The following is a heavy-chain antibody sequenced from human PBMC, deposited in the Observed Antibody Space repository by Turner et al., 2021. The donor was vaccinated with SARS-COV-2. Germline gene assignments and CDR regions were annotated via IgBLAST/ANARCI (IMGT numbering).Heavy chain of an antibody. Sequence: QVQLQQWGAGLLKPSETLSVTCAVSGTSVSAFYWSWIRQPPGKGLEWIGDVNHRGATNYNPSLNGRVSISVDMSKNQFSLRLTSVAAADTAVYYCARPYEGSGRGWFDPWGQGTLVTVSS. V-gene: IGHV4-34*01. CDR1: GTSVSAFY. D-gene: IGHD5-12*01. CDR2: VNHRGAT. CDR3: ARPYEGSGRGWFDP. J-gene: IGHJ5*02.